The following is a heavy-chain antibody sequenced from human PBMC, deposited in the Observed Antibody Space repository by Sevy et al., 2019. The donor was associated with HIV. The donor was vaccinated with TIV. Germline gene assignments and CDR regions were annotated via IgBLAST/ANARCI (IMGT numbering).Heavy chain of an antibody. J-gene: IGHJ4*02. CDR2: SGST. CDR3: ARGGPNQQQLDYFDH. CDR1: GVSVSPYY. D-gene: IGHD1-1*01. V-gene: IGHV4-59*02. Sequence: SETLSLTCTVSGVSVSPYYWAWIRQPPGKGLERVAFSGSTNYNPSLKSRATTSVDTSKNQFSLKLSSVTAADTAIYYCARGGPNQQQLDYFDHWGQGTLVTVSS.